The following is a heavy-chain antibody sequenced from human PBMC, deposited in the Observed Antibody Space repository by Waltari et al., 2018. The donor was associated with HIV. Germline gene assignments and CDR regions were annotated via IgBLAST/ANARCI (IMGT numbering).Heavy chain of an antibody. Sequence: QLQLQESGPGLVKPSETLSLTCTVSGGSLSSSSYYWGWIRQPPGKGLDWIGRIYLSWGTYFHPSLKSRVTISVDTSKTPFSLKLSSVTAADTAVYYCARLRGSVAGLPGGFYFDYWGQGTLVTVSS. CDR3: ARLRGSVAGLPGGFYFDY. V-gene: IGHV4-39*01. CDR2: IYLSWGT. CDR1: GGSLSSSSYY. J-gene: IGHJ4*02. D-gene: IGHD6-19*01.